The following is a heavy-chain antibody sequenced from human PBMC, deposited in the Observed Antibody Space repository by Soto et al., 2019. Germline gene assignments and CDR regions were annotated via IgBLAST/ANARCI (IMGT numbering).Heavy chain of an antibody. CDR1: GYTFTSYG. Sequence: VASVKVSCKASGYTFTSYGISWVRQAPGQGLEWMGWISAYNGNTNYAQKLQGRVTMTTDTSTSTAYMPLRSLRSDDTAVYYCAREWFRPVRGSGPIFDAFDIWG. D-gene: IGHD3-10*01. V-gene: IGHV1-18*01. J-gene: IGHJ3*02. CDR2: ISAYNGNT. CDR3: AREWFRPVRGSGPIFDAFDI.